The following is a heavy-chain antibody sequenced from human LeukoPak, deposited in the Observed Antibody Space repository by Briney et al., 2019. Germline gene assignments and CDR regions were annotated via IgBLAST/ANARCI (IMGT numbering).Heavy chain of an antibody. V-gene: IGHV4-59*01. D-gene: IGHD3-22*01. Sequence: PSETLSLTCTVSGGSISSYYWSWIRQPPGKGLEWIGYIYYSGGTNYNPSLKSRVTISVDTSKNQFSLKLSSVTAADTAVYYCARTYDSSPTDAFDIWGQGTMVTVSS. J-gene: IGHJ3*02. CDR2: IYYSGGT. CDR1: GGSISSYY. CDR3: ARTYDSSPTDAFDI.